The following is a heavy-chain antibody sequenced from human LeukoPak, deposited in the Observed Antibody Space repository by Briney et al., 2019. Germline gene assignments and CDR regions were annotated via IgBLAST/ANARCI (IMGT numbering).Heavy chain of an antibody. Sequence: ASVKVSCKASGYTFAGYYMHWVRQAPGQGLEWMGWINPNSGGTNYAQKFQGRVTMTRDTSISTAYMELSRLRSDDTAVYYCARDKRVVYSSGWYKCFDYWGQGTLVTVSS. J-gene: IGHJ4*02. D-gene: IGHD6-19*01. CDR2: INPNSGGT. CDR1: GYTFAGYY. CDR3: ARDKRVVYSSGWYKCFDY. V-gene: IGHV1-2*02.